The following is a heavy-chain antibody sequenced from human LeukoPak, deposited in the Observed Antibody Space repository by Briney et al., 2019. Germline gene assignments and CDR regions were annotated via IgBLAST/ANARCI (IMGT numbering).Heavy chain of an antibody. V-gene: IGHV4-39*01. D-gene: IGHD3-10*01. CDR3: ARYASMSYYWFDP. Sequence: PSETLSLTCTGSGGSTSSTSDYRSWIRQPPGKGLEWIATVYYTGSAYYNPSLKSRVTISLDTSKSQFSLTVSSVTTDDTALYYCARYASMSYYWFDPWGQGTLVTVSS. CDR1: GGSTSSTSDY. J-gene: IGHJ5*02. CDR2: VYYTGSA.